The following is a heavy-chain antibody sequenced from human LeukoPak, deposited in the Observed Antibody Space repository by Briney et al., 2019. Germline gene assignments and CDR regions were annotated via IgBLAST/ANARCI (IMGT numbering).Heavy chain of an antibody. CDR1: GFTFDDYA. CDR3: AKSLSFGVHTCSDY. V-gene: IGHV3-9*01. J-gene: IGHJ4*01. D-gene: IGHD3-3*01. CDR2: ISWNSGSI. Sequence: GGSLRLSCAASGFTFDDYAMHWVRQAPGKGLEWVSGISWNSGSIGYADSVKGRFTISRDNAKNSLYLQMNSLRAEDTALYYCAKSLSFGVHTCSDYWGHGTLVTVSS.